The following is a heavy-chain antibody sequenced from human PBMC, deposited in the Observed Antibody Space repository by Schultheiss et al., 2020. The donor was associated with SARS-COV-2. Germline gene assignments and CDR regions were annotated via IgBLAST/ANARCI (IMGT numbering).Heavy chain of an antibody. CDR2: IIPIFGTA. J-gene: IGHJ6*02. V-gene: IGHV1-69*13. Sequence: SVKVSCKASGGTFSSYAISWVRQAPGQGLEWMGGIIPIFGTANYAQKFQGRVTITADESTSTAYMELSSLRSEDTAVYYCARGCRDGYNPYYYYGMDVWGQGTTVTVSS. D-gene: IGHD5-24*01. CDR3: ARGCRDGYNPYYYYGMDV. CDR1: GGTFSSYA.